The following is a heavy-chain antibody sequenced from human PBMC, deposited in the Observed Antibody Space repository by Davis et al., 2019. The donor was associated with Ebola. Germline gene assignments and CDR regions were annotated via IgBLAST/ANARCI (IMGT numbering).Heavy chain of an antibody. CDR3: ARTLKDPYYYGLDV. CDR2: IYSTGST. V-gene: IGHV4-31*03. CDR1: GGSISSDGYC. Sequence: MPSETLSLTCTVSGGSISSDGYCWTWIRQHPGKGLEWIGYIYSTGSTDYNPSLKSRVTISLDTSNNQFSLRLSSAIAADTAVYYCARTLKDPYYYGLDVWGQGTSVTVSS. J-gene: IGHJ6*02.